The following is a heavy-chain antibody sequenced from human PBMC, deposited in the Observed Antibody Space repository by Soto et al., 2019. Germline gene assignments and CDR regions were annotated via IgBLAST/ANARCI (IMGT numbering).Heavy chain of an antibody. J-gene: IGHJ5*02. CDR2: IYPGDSDT. V-gene: IGHV5-51*01. CDR3: ARLLVPADAGIGP. D-gene: IGHD2-2*01. Sequence: GESLKISCKGSGYSFTSYWIGWVRQMPGKGLEWMGIIYPGDSDTRYSPSSQGQVTISADKSISTAYLQWSSLKASDTAMYYYARLLVPADAGIGPWGQGILVTVAS. CDR1: GYSFTSYW.